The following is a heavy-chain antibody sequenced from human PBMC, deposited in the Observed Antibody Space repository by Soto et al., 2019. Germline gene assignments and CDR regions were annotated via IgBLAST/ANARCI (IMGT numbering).Heavy chain of an antibody. CDR2: INAGNGNT. J-gene: IGHJ4*02. CDR1: GYTFTSYA. D-gene: IGHD2-21*02. V-gene: IGHV1-3*01. CDR3: ARSIVVVTALDY. Sequence: GASVKVSCKASGYTFTSYAMHWVRQAPGQRLEWMGWINAGNGNTKYSQKFQGRVTITRDTSASPAYMELSSLRSEDTAVYYCARSIVVVTALDYWGQGTLVTVSS.